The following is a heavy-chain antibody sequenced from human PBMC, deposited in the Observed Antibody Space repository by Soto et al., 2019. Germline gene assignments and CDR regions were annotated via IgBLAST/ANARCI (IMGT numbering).Heavy chain of an antibody. CDR1: GYAFTTYG. D-gene: IGHD6-6*01. J-gene: IGHJ4*02. Sequence: QVHLVQSGAEVKKPGASVKVSCKGSGYAFTTYGITWVRQAPGQGLEWMGWISAHNGNTNYAQKLQGRVTVTRDTSTSTAYMELRGLRSDATAVYYCARGRDGDYWGQGALVTVSS. CDR3: ARGRDGDY. CDR2: ISAHNGNT. V-gene: IGHV1-18*01.